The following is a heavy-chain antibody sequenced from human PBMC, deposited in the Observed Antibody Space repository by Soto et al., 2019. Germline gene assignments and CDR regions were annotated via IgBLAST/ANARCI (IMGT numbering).Heavy chain of an antibody. D-gene: IGHD2-21*01. CDR1: GFTFSSYG. CDR3: ARHWPIHIVGDP. V-gene: IGHV3-33*01. Sequence: QVQLVESGGGVVQPGRSLRLSCAASGFTFSSYGMHWVRQAPGKGLEWVAVIWYDGSNKYYADSVKGRFTISRDNSKNTLYLQMNSLRAEDTAVYYCARHWPIHIVGDPWGQGTLVTVSS. CDR2: IWYDGSNK. J-gene: IGHJ5*02.